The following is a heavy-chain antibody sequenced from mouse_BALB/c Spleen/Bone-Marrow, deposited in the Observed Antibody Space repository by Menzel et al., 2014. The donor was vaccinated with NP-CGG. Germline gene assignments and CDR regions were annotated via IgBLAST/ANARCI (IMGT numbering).Heavy chain of an antibody. V-gene: IGHV14-3*02. CDR3: DRCLIFYDYDEAMDY. J-gene: IGHJ4*01. CDR2: IDPANGDT. CDR1: GFNFTDTY. Sequence: VQLQQSGAELVKPGASVKLSCTASGFNFTDTYMHWVKQRPEQGLEWIGRIDPANGDTCYDPKFQGKATITADTSSNSGTLQLSSLTSEDKAVYYCDRCLIFYDYDEAMDYWGQGTTVTVSS. D-gene: IGHD2-4*01.